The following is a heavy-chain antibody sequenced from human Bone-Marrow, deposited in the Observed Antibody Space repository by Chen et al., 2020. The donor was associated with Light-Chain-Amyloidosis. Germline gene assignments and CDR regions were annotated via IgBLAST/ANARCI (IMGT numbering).Heavy chain of an antibody. CDR3: AREGTAMGRGQFLNFFYYMDV. V-gene: IGHV4-61*02. Sequence: GSGPGLVKPSQTLSLTCSVSGASMTNGSHYWSWIRLPAGKGLEWIGRIYTSGNTNYSPSLKSRVTISVDTSKNHFSLKLNSVTAADTDVYYCAREGTAMGRGQFLNFFYYMDVWGKGTTVTVSS. D-gene: IGHD5-18*01. CDR1: GASMTNGSHY. CDR2: IYTSGNT. J-gene: IGHJ6*03.